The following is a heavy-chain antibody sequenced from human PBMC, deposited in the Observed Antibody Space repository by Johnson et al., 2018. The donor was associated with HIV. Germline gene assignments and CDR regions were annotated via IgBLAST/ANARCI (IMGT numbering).Heavy chain of an antibody. D-gene: IGHD5-12*01. J-gene: IGHJ3*01. CDR2: ISYDGFNK. CDR1: GFTLSNYA. V-gene: IGHV3-30-3*01. Sequence: VQLVESGGGVVRPGGSLRLSCAASGFTLSNYAIHWVRQPAGKGLEWVAVISYDGFNKYYADSVKGRFTISRDISKNTLFLQMNSLRPDDTAVYFCARVGVSEYDLAAFDVWGQGTMVTVSS. CDR3: ARVGVSEYDLAAFDV.